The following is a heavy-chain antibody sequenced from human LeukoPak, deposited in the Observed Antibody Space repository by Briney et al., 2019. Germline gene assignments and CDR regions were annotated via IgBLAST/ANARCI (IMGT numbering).Heavy chain of an antibody. Sequence: GASVAVSFTASGYTFTAYYLHWVRQAPGQGLEWMGWINPNSGGTHYAQKFQGRVTMARDTSISTAYMELSRLRSDDTAVYYCARDTSSSPGYWGQGTLVTVSS. D-gene: IGHD2-2*01. CDR3: ARDTSSSPGY. V-gene: IGHV1-2*02. J-gene: IGHJ4*02. CDR2: INPNSGGT. CDR1: GYTFTAYY.